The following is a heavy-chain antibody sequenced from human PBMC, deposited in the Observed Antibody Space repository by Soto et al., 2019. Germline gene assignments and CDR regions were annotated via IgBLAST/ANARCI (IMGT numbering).Heavy chain of an antibody. CDR1: GGTFSSYA. Sequence: SVKVSCKASGGTFSSYAISWVRQAPGQGLEWMGGIIPIFGTADYAQKFQGRVTITADESTSTAYMELSSLRSDDTAVYYCARDGGKAAAEDYYGMDVWGQGTTVTV. V-gene: IGHV1-69*13. J-gene: IGHJ6*02. D-gene: IGHD6-13*01. CDR3: ARDGGKAAAEDYYGMDV. CDR2: IIPIFGTA.